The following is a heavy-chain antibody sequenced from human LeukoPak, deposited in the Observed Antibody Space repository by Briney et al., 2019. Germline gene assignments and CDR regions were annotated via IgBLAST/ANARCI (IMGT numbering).Heavy chain of an antibody. CDR3: ARLTMVRGVIRQIDY. J-gene: IGHJ4*02. V-gene: IGHV5-51*01. CDR1: GYSFTSYW. D-gene: IGHD3-10*01. CDR2: IYPGDSDT. Sequence: GESLKISCKGSGYSFTSYWIGWVRQMPGKGLEGMGIIYPGDSDTRYSPSFQGQVTISADKSISTAYLQWSSLKASDTAMYYCARLTMVRGVIRQIDYWGQGTLVTVSS.